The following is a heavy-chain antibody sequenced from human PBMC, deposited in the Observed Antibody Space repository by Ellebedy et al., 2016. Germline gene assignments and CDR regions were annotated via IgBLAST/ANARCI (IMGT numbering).Heavy chain of an antibody. J-gene: IGHJ4*02. CDR1: GFTFSNYG. V-gene: IGHV3-23*01. Sequence: GGSLRLSCEASGFTFSNYGMSWVRQAPGKGLEWVSCVIGDTDKTHYADSVKGRFTVSRDNSKNTLYLQMNNLRAEDTAVYFCATSKPPAVVKIFDLWGQGTLVTVSS. D-gene: IGHD3-22*01. CDR2: VIGDTDKT. CDR3: ATSKPPAVVKIFDL.